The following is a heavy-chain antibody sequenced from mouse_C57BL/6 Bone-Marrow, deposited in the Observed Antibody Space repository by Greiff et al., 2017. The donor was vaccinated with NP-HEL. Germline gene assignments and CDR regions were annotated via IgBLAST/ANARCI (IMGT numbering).Heavy chain of an antibody. J-gene: IGHJ4*01. V-gene: IGHV5-12*01. CDR1: GFTFSDYY. CDR3: ARQNSDYYGSSFYAMDY. D-gene: IGHD1-1*01. CDR2: ISNGGGST. Sequence: EVQGVESGGGLVQPGGSLKLSCAASGFTFSDYYMYWVRQTPEKRLEWVAYISNGGGSTYYPDTVKGRFTISRDNAKNTLYLQMSRLKSEDTAMYYCARQNSDYYGSSFYAMDYWGQGTSVTVSS.